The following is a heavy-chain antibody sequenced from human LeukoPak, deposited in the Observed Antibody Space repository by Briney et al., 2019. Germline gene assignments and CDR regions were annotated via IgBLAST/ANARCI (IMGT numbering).Heavy chain of an antibody. Sequence: SETLSLTCTVSGGSISGNYWSWIRQPPGKGLEWIGYIHYSGRTNSSPSLKSRVTISVDTSKNQFSLKLTSVTAADTAVYYCARLVVTSGLDWFDPWGQGTLVTVSS. D-gene: IGHD3-22*01. CDR3: ARLVVTSGLDWFDP. J-gene: IGHJ5*02. CDR1: GGSISGNY. V-gene: IGHV4-59*08. CDR2: IHYSGRT.